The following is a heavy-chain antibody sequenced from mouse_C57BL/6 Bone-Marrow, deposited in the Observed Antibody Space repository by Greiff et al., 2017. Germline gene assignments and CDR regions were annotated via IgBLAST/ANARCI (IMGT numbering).Heavy chain of an antibody. J-gene: IGHJ3*01. CDR2: ISYDGSN. CDR1: GYSITSGYY. V-gene: IGHV3-6*01. Sequence: EVKLQESGPGLVKPSQSLSLTCSVTGYSITSGYYWNWIRQFPGNKLEWMGYISYDGSNNYNPSLKNRISITRDTSKNQFFLKLNSVTTEDTATYYCATVYYGYDAGFAYWGRGTRVTVSA. D-gene: IGHD2-2*01. CDR3: ATVYYGYDAGFAY.